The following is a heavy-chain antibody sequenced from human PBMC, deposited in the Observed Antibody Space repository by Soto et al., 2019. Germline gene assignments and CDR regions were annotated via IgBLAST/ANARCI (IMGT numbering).Heavy chain of an antibody. CDR2: IYSVGTA. V-gene: IGHV3-53*02. CDR3: AKKTDSGGDGGF. D-gene: IGHD2-21*01. J-gene: IGHJ4*02. CDR1: GFSVSDNS. Sequence: EVRLVETGGGLIQPGGSLRLSCAVSGFSVSDNSMYWVRQAPGKGLEWVSLIYSVGTARYADSVRGRFTISRDKSKNTLYLQMNSLREEDTAVYHCAKKTDSGGDGGFWGQGTLVTVSS.